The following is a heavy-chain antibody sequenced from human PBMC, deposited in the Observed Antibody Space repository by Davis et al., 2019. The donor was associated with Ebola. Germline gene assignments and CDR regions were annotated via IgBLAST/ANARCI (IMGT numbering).Heavy chain of an antibody. CDR3: ARQQSGYCSGGSCYPYYYYGMDV. Sequence: GESLKISCAASGFTFSSYAMSWVRQAPGKGLEWVSAISGSGGSTYYADSVKGRFTISRDNAKNSLYLQMNSLRAEDTAVYYCARQQSGYCSGGSCYPYYYYGMDVWGQGTTVTVSS. CDR1: GFTFSSYA. D-gene: IGHD2-15*01. V-gene: IGHV3-23*01. J-gene: IGHJ6*02. CDR2: ISGSGGST.